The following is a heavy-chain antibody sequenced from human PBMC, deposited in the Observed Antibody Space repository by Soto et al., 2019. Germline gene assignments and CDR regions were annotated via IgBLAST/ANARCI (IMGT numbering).Heavy chain of an antibody. CDR3: AKEETYYYDSSGYPNDSYGMDG. D-gene: IGHD3-22*01. V-gene: IGHV3-30*18. CDR1: GFTFSSYG. J-gene: IGHJ6*02. Sequence: PGGSLRLSCAASGFTFSSYGMHWVRQAPGKGLEWVAVISYDGSNKYYADSVKGRFTISRDNSKNTLYLQMNSLRAEDTAVYYCAKEETYYYDSSGYPNDSYGMDGWGQGTTVTVSS. CDR2: ISYDGSNK.